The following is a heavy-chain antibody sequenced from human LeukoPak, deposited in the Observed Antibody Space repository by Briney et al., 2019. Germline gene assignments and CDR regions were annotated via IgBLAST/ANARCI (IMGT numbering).Heavy chain of an antibody. CDR1: GFTFSSYS. CDR3: ARGGIVLVPAALDY. CDR2: ISSASSYI. J-gene: IGHJ4*02. Sequence: GGSLRLSCAASGFTFSSYSMNWVRQAPGKGLEWVSSISSASSYIYYADSVKGRFTISRDNAKSSLYLQMNSLRAEDTAVYYCARGGIVLVPAALDYWGQGTLVTVSS. D-gene: IGHD2-2*01. V-gene: IGHV3-21*06.